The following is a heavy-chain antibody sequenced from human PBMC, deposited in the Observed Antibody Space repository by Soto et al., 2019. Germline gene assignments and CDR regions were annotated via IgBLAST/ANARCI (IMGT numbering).Heavy chain of an antibody. J-gene: IGHJ4*02. V-gene: IGHV1-69*12. CDR1: GGTFSSYA. CDR2: IIPIFGTA. CDR3: ARDNYYDSSGYYYLGRTSY. Sequence: QVQLVQSGAEVKKPGSSVKVSCKASGGTFSSYAISWVRQAPGQGLEWMGGIIPIFGTANYAQKFQGRVTITADESTSTAYMELSSLRAEDTAVYYCARDNYYDSSGYYYLGRTSYWGQGTLVTVSS. D-gene: IGHD3-22*01.